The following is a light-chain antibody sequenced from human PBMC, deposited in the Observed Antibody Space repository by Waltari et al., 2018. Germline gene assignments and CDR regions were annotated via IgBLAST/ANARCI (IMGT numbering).Light chain of an antibody. Sequence: QSALTQPAPVSGSPAQSITISCTGTTSDVWNSNLASWYQQHPGKAPKLIIYEVSQRPSGVSNRFSGSKSGTTASLTISGLQAEDEADFYCCSYAGSGSSVVFGGGTKLTVL. CDR2: EVS. CDR3: CSYAGSGSSVV. J-gene: IGLJ2*01. CDR1: TSDVWNSNL. V-gene: IGLV2-23*02.